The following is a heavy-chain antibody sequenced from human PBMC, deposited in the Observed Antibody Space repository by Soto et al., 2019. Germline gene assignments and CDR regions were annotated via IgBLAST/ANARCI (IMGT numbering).Heavy chain of an antibody. V-gene: IGHV3-9*01. J-gene: IGHJ3*02. CDR2: ISWNSGSI. CDR3: AKDMTRRFDNDAFDI. CDR1: GFTFDDYA. Sequence: PGGSLRLSCAASGFTFDDYAMHWVRQAPGKGLEWVSGISWNSGSIGYADSVKGRFTISRDNAKNSLYLQMNSLRAEDTALYYCAKDMTRRFDNDAFDIWGQGTMVTVSS. D-gene: IGHD3-9*01.